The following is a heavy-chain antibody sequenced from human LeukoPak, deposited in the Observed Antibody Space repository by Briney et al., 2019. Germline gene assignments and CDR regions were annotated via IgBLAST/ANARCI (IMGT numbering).Heavy chain of an antibody. V-gene: IGHV4-31*03. J-gene: IGHJ5*02. CDR1: GDSISSGGYC. Sequence: PSETLSLTCTVSGDSISSGGYCWSWLRQHPGRGREWIGYIYYSGSAYYNPFLKSRVSISVDTSKTQFPLKLTSVAAADTALYFCARDYSRGYAWFDPWGQGILVTVSS. CDR3: ARDYSRGYAWFDP. D-gene: IGHD5-12*01. CDR2: IYYSGSA.